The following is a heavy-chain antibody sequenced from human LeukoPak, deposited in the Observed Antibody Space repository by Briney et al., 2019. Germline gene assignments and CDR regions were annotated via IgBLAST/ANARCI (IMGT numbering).Heavy chain of an antibody. D-gene: IGHD5-18*01. V-gene: IGHV4-59*01. Sequence: SETLSLTCTVSGGSISSYYWSWIRQPPGKGLEWIGYIYYSGSTNYNPSLKSRVTISVDTSKNQFSLELSSVTAADTAVYYCARSVDTSAFDIWGQGTMVTVSS. CDR1: GGSISSYY. CDR3: ARSVDTSAFDI. J-gene: IGHJ3*02. CDR2: IYYSGST.